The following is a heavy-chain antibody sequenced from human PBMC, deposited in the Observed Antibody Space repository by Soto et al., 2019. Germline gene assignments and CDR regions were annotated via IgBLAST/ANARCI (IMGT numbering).Heavy chain of an antibody. J-gene: IGHJ4*02. D-gene: IGHD3-22*01. CDR3: AKEVDSSGYYGFGVDY. CDR1: GFTFSSYA. CDR2: ISGSGGST. V-gene: IGHV3-23*01. Sequence: GGSLRLSCAASGFTFSSYAMSWVRQAPGKGLEWVSAISGSGGSTYYADSVKGRFTISRDNSKNTLYLQMNSLRAEDTAVYYCAKEVDSSGYYGFGVDYWGQGTLVTVSS.